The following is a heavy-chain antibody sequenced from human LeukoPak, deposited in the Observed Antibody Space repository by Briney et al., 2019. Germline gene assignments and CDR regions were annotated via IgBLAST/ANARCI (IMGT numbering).Heavy chain of an antibody. V-gene: IGHV3-30*14. CDR3: ARLYGTFLEWSPYFDY. J-gene: IGHJ4*02. CDR1: GFTFNNYA. CDR2: ISYNGNDK. Sequence: GGSLRLSCAASGFTFNNYALHWVRQPPGKGLEWVSVISYNGNDKYYTDSVKGLFTISRHNSKSTLYLQMNSLRAEDTAVYYCARLYGTFLEWSPYFDYWGQGTLVTVSS. D-gene: IGHD3-3*02.